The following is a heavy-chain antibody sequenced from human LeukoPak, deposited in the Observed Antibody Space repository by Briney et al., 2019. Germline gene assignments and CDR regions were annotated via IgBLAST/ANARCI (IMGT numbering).Heavy chain of an antibody. CDR1: GGSISSSSYY. D-gene: IGHD2-2*01. Sequence: SETLSLTCTVSGGSISSSSYYWGWIRQPPGKGLEWIGSIYYSGSTYYNPSLKSRVTISVDTSKNQFSLKLSSVTAADTAVYYCARAPMSQLLRGWFDPWGQGTLVTVSS. CDR2: IYYSGST. J-gene: IGHJ5*02. V-gene: IGHV4-39*07. CDR3: ARAPMSQLLRGWFDP.